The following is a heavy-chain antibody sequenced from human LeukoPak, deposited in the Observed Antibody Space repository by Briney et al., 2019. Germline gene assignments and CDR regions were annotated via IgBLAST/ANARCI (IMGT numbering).Heavy chain of an antibody. CDR1: GYTFTGYY. J-gene: IGHJ3*02. V-gene: IGHV1-2*04. CDR2: INPNSGGT. CDR3: ARTLYSSGWYLGSQDDAFDI. D-gene: IGHD6-19*01. Sequence: GASVKVSCKASGYTFTGYYMHWVRQAPGQGLEWMGWINPNSGGTNYAQKFQGWVTMTRDTSISTAYMELSSLRSEDTAVYYCARTLYSSGWYLGSQDDAFDIWGQGTMVTVSS.